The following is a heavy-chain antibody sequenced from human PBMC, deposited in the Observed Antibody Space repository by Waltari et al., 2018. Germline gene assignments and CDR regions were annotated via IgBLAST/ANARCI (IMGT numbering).Heavy chain of an antibody. CDR3: ARAEPYYYDSSGYEAFDP. J-gene: IGHJ5*02. Sequence: QVQLVQSGAEVKKPGSSVKVSCKASGGTFSSYAISWVRQAPGQGLEWMGGIIPIFGPANDAQKFQGRVTITADESTSTAYMELSSLRSEDTAVYYCARAEPYYYDSSGYEAFDPWGQGTLVTVSS. V-gene: IGHV1-69*12. CDR2: IIPIFGPA. D-gene: IGHD3-22*01. CDR1: GGTFSSYA.